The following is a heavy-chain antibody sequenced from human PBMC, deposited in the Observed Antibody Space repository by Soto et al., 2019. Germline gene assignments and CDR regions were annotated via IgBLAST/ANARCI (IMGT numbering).Heavy chain of an antibody. J-gene: IGHJ6*02. CDR2: ISSSSSYI. Sequence: EVQLVESGGGLVKPGGSLRLSCAASGFTFSSYSMNWVRQAPGKGLEWVSSISSSSSYIYYEDSVKGRFTISRDNAKNALYLQMNSLRAEDTAVYYCARGYCSGGSCYGAGMDVWGQGTTVTVSS. CDR3: ARGYCSGGSCYGAGMDV. V-gene: IGHV3-21*01. D-gene: IGHD2-15*01. CDR1: GFTFSSYS.